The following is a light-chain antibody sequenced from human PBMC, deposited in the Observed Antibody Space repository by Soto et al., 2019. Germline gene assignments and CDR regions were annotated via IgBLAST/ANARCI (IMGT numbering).Light chain of an antibody. CDR1: SSDIGYHNR. Sequence: QSVRTQPPSVSGSPGQSVTISCTGTSSDIGYHNRVSWYQQPPGTAPKLMIYEVSTRYSGVPDRFSGSKSGNTASLTISGLQAEDEADYYCSSFASSATLVFGGGTKVTVL. V-gene: IGLV2-18*02. J-gene: IGLJ3*02. CDR3: SSFASSATLV. CDR2: EVS.